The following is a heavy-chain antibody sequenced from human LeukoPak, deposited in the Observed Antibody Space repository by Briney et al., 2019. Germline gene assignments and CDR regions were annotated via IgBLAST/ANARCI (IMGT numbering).Heavy chain of an antibody. D-gene: IGHD4-17*01. CDR3: ARGTYGEPFFDN. CDR1: GGSISSGNYY. J-gene: IGHJ4*02. CDR2: IYSSGST. V-gene: IGHV4-61*02. Sequence: PSETLSLTCTVSGGSISSGNYYWSWIRQPAGKGLEWIGRIYSSGSTNYNPSLKSRVTISVDTSKNQVSLNLNSVTAADTAVYYCARGTYGEPFFDNWGQGTLVTVSS.